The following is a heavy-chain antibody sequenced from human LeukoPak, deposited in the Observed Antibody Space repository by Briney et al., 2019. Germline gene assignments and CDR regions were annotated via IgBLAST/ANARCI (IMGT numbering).Heavy chain of an antibody. Sequence: PSETLSLTCTVSGGSISSSSYYWGWIRQPPGTGLEWIGSIYYSGSTYYNPSLKSRVTISVDTSKNQFSLKLSSVTAADTAVYYCVRQGRGGTIHLFDYWGQGTLVTVSS. J-gene: IGHJ4*02. CDR3: VRQGRGGTIHLFDY. D-gene: IGHD2-21*01. V-gene: IGHV4-39*01. CDR1: GGSISSSSYY. CDR2: IYYSGST.